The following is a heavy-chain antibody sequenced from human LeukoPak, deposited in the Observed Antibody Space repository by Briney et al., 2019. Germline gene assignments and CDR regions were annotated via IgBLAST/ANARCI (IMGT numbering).Heavy chain of an antibody. CDR2: IYTGGST. Sequence: PSETLSLTCTVSGGSISSGSYDWSWIRQPAGKGLEWIGRIYTGGSTNYNPSLKSRVTLSVDTSKNQFSLKLSSVTAADTAVYYCARETTVTTAFDYWGQGTLVTVSS. CDR3: ARETTVTTAFDY. J-gene: IGHJ4*02. CDR1: GGSISSGSYD. V-gene: IGHV4-61*02. D-gene: IGHD4-17*01.